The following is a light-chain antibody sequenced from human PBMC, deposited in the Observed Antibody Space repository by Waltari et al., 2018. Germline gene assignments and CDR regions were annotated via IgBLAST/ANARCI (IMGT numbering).Light chain of an antibody. CDR3: QSYDSSESVV. V-gene: IGLV6-57*04. J-gene: IGLJ2*01. CDR2: DDD. Sequence: FILTQPHSVSESPGKTVTISCTRSGGSIARNYVQWYQQRPGSAPTTVIYDDDQRPSGVPDRFSGSIDSSSNSASLTISELKTEDEADYYCQSYDSSESVVFGGGTKLTVL. CDR1: GGSIARNY.